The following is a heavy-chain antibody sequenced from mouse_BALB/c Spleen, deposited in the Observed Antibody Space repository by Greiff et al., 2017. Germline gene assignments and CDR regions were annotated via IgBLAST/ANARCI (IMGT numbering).Heavy chain of an antibody. CDR2: IWSGGST. CDR1: GFSLTSYG. J-gene: IGHJ4*01. V-gene: IGHV2-2*02. Sequence: VQLQQSGPGLVQPSQSLSITCTVSGFSLTSYGVHWVRQSPGKGLEWLGVIWSGGSTDYNAAFISRLSISKDNSKSQVFFKMNSLQANDTAIYYCARISLYDYDPLYAMDYWGQGTSVTVSS. CDR3: ARISLYDYDPLYAMDY. D-gene: IGHD2-4*01.